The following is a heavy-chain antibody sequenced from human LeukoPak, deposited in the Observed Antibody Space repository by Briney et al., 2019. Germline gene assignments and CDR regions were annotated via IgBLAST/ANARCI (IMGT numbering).Heavy chain of an antibody. J-gene: IGHJ3*02. CDR2: IKQDGSEK. V-gene: IGHV3-7*01. CDR3: ARVRGSSWYDAFDI. D-gene: IGHD6-13*01. CDR1: GFTFSSYW. Sequence: GGSLRLSCAAFGFTFSSYWMSWVRQAPGKGLEWVANIKQDGSEKYYVDSVKGRFTISRDNAKNSLYLQMNSLRAEDTAVYYCARVRGSSWYDAFDIWGQGTMVTVSS.